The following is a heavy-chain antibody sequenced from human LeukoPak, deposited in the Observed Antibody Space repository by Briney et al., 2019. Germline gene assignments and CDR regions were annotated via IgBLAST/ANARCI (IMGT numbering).Heavy chain of an antibody. CDR2: IYSGGST. J-gene: IGHJ4*02. D-gene: IGHD6-6*01. CDR3: AKDLEYSSSSFDY. Sequence: GGSLRLSCAASGFTVSSNYMSWVRQAPGRGLEWVSVIYSGGSTYYADSVKGRCTISRDNSKNTLDLQMNSRRAEDTAVYYCAKDLEYSSSSFDYWGQGNLVTVSS. V-gene: IGHV3-53*01. CDR1: GFTVSSNY.